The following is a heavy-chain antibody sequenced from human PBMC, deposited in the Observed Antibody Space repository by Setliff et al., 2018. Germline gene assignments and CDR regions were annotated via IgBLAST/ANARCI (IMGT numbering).Heavy chain of an antibody. V-gene: IGHV3-30*18. Sequence: GGSLRLSCAASGFTFSSYGMHWVRQAPGKGLEWVAVISYDGSNKYYADSVKGRFTISRDNSKNTLYLQMNSRRAEDTAVYYCAKEGYYDSSGYYVPAEYFQHWGQGTLVTVSS. CDR3: AKEGYYDSSGYYVPAEYFQH. D-gene: IGHD3-22*01. J-gene: IGHJ1*01. CDR2: ISYDGSNK. CDR1: GFTFSSYG.